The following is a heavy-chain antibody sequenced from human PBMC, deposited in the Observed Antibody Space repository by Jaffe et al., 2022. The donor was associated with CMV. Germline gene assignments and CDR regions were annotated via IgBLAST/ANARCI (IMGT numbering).Heavy chain of an antibody. J-gene: IGHJ6*03. CDR1: GFTFSSYW. D-gene: IGHD3-9*01. Sequence: EVQLVESGGGLVQPGGSLRLSCAASGFTFSSYWMSWVRQAPGKGLEWVANIKQDGSEKYYVDSVKGRFTISRDNAKNSLYLQMNSLRAEDTAVYYCASSPDLTATYYYYYMDVWGKGTTVTVSS. CDR2: IKQDGSEK. CDR3: ASSPDLTATYYYYYMDV. V-gene: IGHV3-7*03.